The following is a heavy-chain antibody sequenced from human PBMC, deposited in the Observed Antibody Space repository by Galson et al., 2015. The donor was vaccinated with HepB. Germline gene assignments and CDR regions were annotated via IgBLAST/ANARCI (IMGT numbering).Heavy chain of an antibody. CDR2: ISDSGGSP. D-gene: IGHD6-13*01. V-gene: IGHV3-23*01. CDR3: ARDPRIAVGGQLYYFDY. CDR1: GFNFRSHA. Sequence: SLRLSCAASGFNFRSHAMSWVRQAPGKGLEWVSSISDSGGSPYYADSVKSRFTISRDNSKNTLYLRMNSLRADDTAVYYCARDPRIAVGGQLYYFDYWGQGTLVTVSS. J-gene: IGHJ4*02.